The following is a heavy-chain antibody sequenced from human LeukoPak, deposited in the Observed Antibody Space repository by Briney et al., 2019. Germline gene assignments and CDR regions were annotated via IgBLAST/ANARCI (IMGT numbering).Heavy chain of an antibody. CDR1: GGSFSGYY. CDR3: AIRRYSNSWYDRRWFDP. V-gene: IGHV4-34*01. Sequence: PSETLSLTCAVYGGSFSGYYWSWIRQPPGKGLEWIGEINHSGSTNYNPSLKSRVTISVDTSKNQFSLKLSSVTAADTAVYYCAIRRYSNSWYDRRWFDPWGQGTLVTVSS. J-gene: IGHJ5*02. CDR2: INHSGST. D-gene: IGHD6-13*01.